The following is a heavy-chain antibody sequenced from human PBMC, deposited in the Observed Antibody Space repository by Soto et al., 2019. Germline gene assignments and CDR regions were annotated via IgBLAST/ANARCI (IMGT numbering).Heavy chain of an antibody. J-gene: IGHJ6*02. Sequence: PSETLSLTCTVSGGSISSYYWSWIRQPPGKGLEWIGYIYYSGSTNYNPSLKSRVTISVDTSKNQFSLKLSSVTAADTAVYYCARTAEGMYYYYGMDVWGQGXTVTVSS. V-gene: IGHV4-59*01. CDR3: ARTAEGMYYYYGMDV. CDR1: GGSISSYY. CDR2: IYYSGST. D-gene: IGHD3-10*01.